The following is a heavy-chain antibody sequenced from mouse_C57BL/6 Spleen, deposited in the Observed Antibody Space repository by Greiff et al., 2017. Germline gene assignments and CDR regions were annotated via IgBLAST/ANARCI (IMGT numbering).Heavy chain of an antibody. CDR1: GFTFSSYG. CDR3: ARRGIYDYDVKDYYAMDY. CDR2: ISSGGSYT. Sequence: EVKLVESGGDLVKPGGSLKLSCAASGFTFSSYGMSWVRQTPDKRLEWVATISSGGSYTYYPDSVKGRFTISRDNAKNTLYLQMSSLKSEDTAMYYCARRGIYDYDVKDYYAMDYWGQGTSVTVSS. J-gene: IGHJ4*01. D-gene: IGHD2-4*01. V-gene: IGHV5-6*02.